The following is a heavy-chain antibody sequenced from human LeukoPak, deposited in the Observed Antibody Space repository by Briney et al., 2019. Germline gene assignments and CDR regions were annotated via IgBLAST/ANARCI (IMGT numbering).Heavy chain of an antibody. CDR2: ISGSGGGT. V-gene: IGHV3-23*01. CDR1: GFTFNNYA. Sequence: PGGSLGLSCAASGFTFNNYAMTWVRQAPGKGLEWVSSISGSGGGTYYADSVKGRITISRDNSKNTVSLQMNSLRAEDTAVYYCAKEKSVTGPGRFAFDVWGQGTLVTVSS. D-gene: IGHD2-21*02. J-gene: IGHJ3*01. CDR3: AKEKSVTGPGRFAFDV.